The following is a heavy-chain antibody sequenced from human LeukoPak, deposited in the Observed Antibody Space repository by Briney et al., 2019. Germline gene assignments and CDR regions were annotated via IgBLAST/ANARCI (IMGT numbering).Heavy chain of an antibody. V-gene: IGHV1-2*02. Sequence: ASVKVSCKASGYTFTDYYMHWVRQAPGQGIEWMGWINPNSGDTSYAQNFQGRVTITRDTSITTAYMELSWLRSDDTAVYYCARDYASGSYQPLDYWGQGTLVTVSS. CDR3: ARDYASGSYQPLDY. CDR1: GYTFTDYY. CDR2: INPNSGDT. J-gene: IGHJ4*02. D-gene: IGHD3-10*01.